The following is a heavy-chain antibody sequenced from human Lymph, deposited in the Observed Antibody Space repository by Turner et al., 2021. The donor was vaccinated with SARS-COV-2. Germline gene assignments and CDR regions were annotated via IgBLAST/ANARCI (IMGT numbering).Heavy chain of an antibody. J-gene: IGHJ2*01. CDR3: ARLSMGDWHFDL. Sequence: EVQLVESGGGLVQPGGSLRLSCAASGFTFSTYWMSWVRQAPGKGLEWVANIKQEGSEKDYVDSVKGRFTISRDNAKNSLYLQMNSLRAEDTAVYYCARLSMGDWHFDLWGRGTLVTVSS. CDR1: GFTFSTYW. V-gene: IGHV3-7*01. CDR2: IKQEGSEK. D-gene: IGHD1-26*01.